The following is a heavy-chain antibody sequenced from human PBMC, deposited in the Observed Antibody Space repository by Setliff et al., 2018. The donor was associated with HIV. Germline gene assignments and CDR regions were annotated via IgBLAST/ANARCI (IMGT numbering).Heavy chain of an antibody. D-gene: IGHD3-22*01. CDR3: VRGIYDSSGFWYPHGDS. CDR1: GYTFSSYG. Sequence: ASVKVSCKASGYTFSSYGISWVRQATGHGLEWMGWINPYSGNTGYAQKFQGRVTMTRETSTSTAYLELSNLRAEDTAVYYCVRGIYDSSGFWYPHGDSWGQGTLVTVSS. CDR2: INPYSGNT. V-gene: IGHV1-8*02. J-gene: IGHJ5*01.